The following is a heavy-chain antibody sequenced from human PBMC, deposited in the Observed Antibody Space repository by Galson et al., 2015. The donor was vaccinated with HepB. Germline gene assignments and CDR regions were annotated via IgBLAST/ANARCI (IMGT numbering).Heavy chain of an antibody. CDR2: IIPILGIA. CDR3: ARVRRPNSGTYDY. Sequence: SVKVSCKASGGTFSSYTISWVRQAPGQGLEWMGRIIPILGIANYAQKFQGRVTITADKSTSTAYMELSSLRSEDTAVYYCARVRRPNSGTYDYWGQGTLVTVSS. D-gene: IGHD1-26*01. CDR1: GGTFSSYT. V-gene: IGHV1-69*02. J-gene: IGHJ4*02.